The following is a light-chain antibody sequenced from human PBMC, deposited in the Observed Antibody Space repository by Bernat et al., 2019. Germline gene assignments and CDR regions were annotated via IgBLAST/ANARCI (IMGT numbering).Light chain of an antibody. J-gene: IGKJ4*01. CDR2: EVS. CDR3: MKSIQLPHT. V-gene: IGKV2D-29*01. CDR1: ESLLHSNGKTF. Sequence: DIVMTQTPLSLSVTPGQPASISCKSSESLLHSNGKTFLSWYLQKAGQPPQVLIYEVSNRFSGVQKRFSGSGSGTDFTLKISRVEAGDVGVYYCMKSIQLPHTFGGGTRLEIK.